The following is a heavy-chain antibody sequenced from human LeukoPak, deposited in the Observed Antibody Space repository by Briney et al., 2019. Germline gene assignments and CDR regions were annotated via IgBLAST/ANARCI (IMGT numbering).Heavy chain of an antibody. D-gene: IGHD3-10*01. CDR1: GGSIIPYS. J-gene: IGHJ6*03. V-gene: IGHV4-59*01. CDR2: IFDSGST. Sequence: PSETLSLTCTVSGGSIIPYSWNWIRQPPGKGLEWIGYIFDSGSTNYDPSLKSRVTISVDTSKNQFSLRLSSVTAADTAVYYCATAQLQQSYERSYTNYYHYYNMDASGKGKTVTVSS. CDR3: ATAQLQQSYERSYTNYYHYYNMDA.